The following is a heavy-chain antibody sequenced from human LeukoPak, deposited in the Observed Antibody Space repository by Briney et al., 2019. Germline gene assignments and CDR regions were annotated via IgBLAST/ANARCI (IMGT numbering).Heavy chain of an antibody. D-gene: IGHD6-19*01. CDR1: GGSFSGYY. CDR2: INHSGST. Sequence: SETLSLTCAVYGGSFSGYYWSWIRQPPGKGLEWIGEINHSGSTNYNPSLKSRVTISVDTSKNQFSLKLSSVTAADTAVYYCAREAGDSSGWYALHYYFDYWGQGTLVTVSS. J-gene: IGHJ4*02. CDR3: AREAGDSSGWYALHYYFDY. V-gene: IGHV4-34*01.